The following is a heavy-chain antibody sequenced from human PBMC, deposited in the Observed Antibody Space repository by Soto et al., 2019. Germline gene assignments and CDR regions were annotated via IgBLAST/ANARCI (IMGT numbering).Heavy chain of an antibody. V-gene: IGHV1-8*01. CDR2: MNPNSGNT. CDR1: GYTFTSYD. J-gene: IGHJ4*02. D-gene: IGHD3-3*01. Sequence: ASVKVSCKASGYTFTSYDINWVRQATGQGLEWMGWMNPNSGNTGYAQKFQGRVTMTRNTSISTAYMELSSLRSEDTAVYYCARASYDFWSGSGGPPDYWGQGTLVTVSS. CDR3: ARASYDFWSGSGGPPDY.